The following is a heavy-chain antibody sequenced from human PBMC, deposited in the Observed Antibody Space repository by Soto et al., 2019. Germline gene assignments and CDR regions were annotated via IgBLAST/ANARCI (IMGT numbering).Heavy chain of an antibody. D-gene: IGHD3-10*01. V-gene: IGHV3-23*05. CDR3: ARSGQLDY. CDR2: ISKFDNWT. J-gene: IGHJ4*01. Sequence: GGSLRLSCEASGFTLSNYAMYWVRQAPGKGLEWVTYISKFDNWTSYAASVKGRFTISRDSSKNAVHLQMSSLREEDTAVYYCARSGQLDYWGQGTLVTVSS. CDR1: GFTLSNYA.